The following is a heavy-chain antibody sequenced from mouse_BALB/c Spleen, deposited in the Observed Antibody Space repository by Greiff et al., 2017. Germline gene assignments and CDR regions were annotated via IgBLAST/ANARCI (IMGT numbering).Heavy chain of an antibody. V-gene: IGHV2-9*02. CDR3: AREGYGSSYGLFAY. Sequence: VKLVESGPGLVAPSQSLSITCTVSGFSLTSYGVHWVRQPPGKGLEWLGVIWAGGSTNYNSALMSRLSISKDNSKSQVFLKMNSLQTDDTAMYYCAREGYGSSYGLFAYWGQGTLVTVSA. J-gene: IGHJ3*01. CDR2: IWAGGST. CDR1: GFSLTSYG. D-gene: IGHD1-1*01.